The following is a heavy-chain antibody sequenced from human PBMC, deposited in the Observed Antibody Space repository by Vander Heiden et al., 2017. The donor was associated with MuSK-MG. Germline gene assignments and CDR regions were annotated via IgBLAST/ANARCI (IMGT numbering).Heavy chain of an antibody. J-gene: IGHJ6*03. CDR2: IYYSGST. D-gene: IGHD5-12*01. CDR1: GGSISSSRYY. CDR3: ARQPVSGYSGYDPYYYYYYMDV. V-gene: IGHV4-39*01. Sequence: QLQLQESGPGLVKPSETLSLTCTVSGGSISSSRYYWGWIRKPPGTGLEWIGSIYYSGSTYYNPSLKSRVNISVDTSKNQCSLKLSSGTAADTAVYYCARQPVSGYSGYDPYYYYYYMDVWGKGTTVTVSS.